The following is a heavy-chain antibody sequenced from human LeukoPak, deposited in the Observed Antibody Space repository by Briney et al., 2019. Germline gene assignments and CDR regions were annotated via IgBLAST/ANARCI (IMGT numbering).Heavy chain of an antibody. D-gene: IGHD6-19*01. CDR3: ARSRVAENCFDP. V-gene: IGHV1-2*02. CDR2: INPNSGGT. J-gene: IGHJ5*02. Sequence: ASVKVSCKASGYTLTGYYMHWVRQAPGQGLEWMGWINPNSGGTNYAQKFQGRVTMKRDTSISTAYMELSRLRPDDTAVYYCARSRVAENCFDPWGQGTLVSVSS. CDR1: GYTLTGYY.